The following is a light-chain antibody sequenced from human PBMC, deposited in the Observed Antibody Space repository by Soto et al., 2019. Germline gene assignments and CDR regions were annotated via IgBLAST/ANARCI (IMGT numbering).Light chain of an antibody. Sequence: QSALTQPASVSGSPGQSITISCTGSSSDVGGYNYVSWYQQHPGKVPKLMIYDVSDRPSGVSNRFSGSKSGNTASLTISGLQAEDEADYYCSSYTGSSTLVFGGGTKLTVL. CDR3: SSYTGSSTLV. J-gene: IGLJ2*01. CDR2: DVS. CDR1: SSDVGGYNY. V-gene: IGLV2-14*01.